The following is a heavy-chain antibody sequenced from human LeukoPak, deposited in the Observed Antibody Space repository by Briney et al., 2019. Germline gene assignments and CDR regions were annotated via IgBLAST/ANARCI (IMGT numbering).Heavy chain of an antibody. CDR3: ARTDSGYDPYFDY. CDR1: GFTFSSYG. CDR2: IWYDGSNK. D-gene: IGHD5-12*01. J-gene: IGHJ4*02. Sequence: GGSLRLSCAASGFTFSSYGMHWVRQAPGKGLEWVAVIWYDGSNKYYADSVKGRFTISRDNSKNTLYLQMNSLRAEDTAVYYCARTDSGYDPYFDYWGQGTLVTVSS. V-gene: IGHV3-33*01.